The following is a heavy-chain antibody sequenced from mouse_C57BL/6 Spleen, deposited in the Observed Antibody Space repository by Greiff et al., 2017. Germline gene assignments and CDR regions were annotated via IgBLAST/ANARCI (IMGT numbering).Heavy chain of an antibody. CDR2: IYPGSGST. D-gene: IGHD2-1*01. CDR1: GYTFTSYW. J-gene: IGHJ3*01. Sequence: VQLQQPGAELVKPGASVKMSCKASGYTFTSYWITWVKQRPGQGLEWIGDIYPGSGSTNYNEKFKSKATLTVDTSSSTAYMQLSSLTSEDSAVYYCARAYGNYVAWFAYWGQGTLVTVSA. CDR3: ARAYGNYVAWFAY. V-gene: IGHV1-55*01.